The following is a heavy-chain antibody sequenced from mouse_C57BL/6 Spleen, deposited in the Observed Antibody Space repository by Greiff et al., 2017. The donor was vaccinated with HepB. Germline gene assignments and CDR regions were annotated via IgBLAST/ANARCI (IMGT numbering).Heavy chain of an antibody. Sequence: VQLQQSGAELVKPGASVKLSCKASGYTFTSYWMQWVKQRPGQGLEWIGEIDPSDSYTNYNQKFKGKATLTVDTSSSTAYMQLSSLTSEESAVYYCARGGTTVVGFDYWGQGTTLTVSS. CDR2: IDPSDSYT. V-gene: IGHV1-50*01. D-gene: IGHD1-1*01. CDR1: GYTFTSYW. CDR3: ARGGTTVVGFDY. J-gene: IGHJ2*01.